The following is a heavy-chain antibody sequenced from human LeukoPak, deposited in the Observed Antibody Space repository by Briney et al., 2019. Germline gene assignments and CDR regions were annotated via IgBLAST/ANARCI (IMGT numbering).Heavy chain of an antibody. Sequence: PSETLSLTCTVSGGSICSYYWSWVRQPPGKGLEWIGYMYNSGSTNYNPSLKSRVTISIDTSKNQFSLKLSSVTAADTAVYYCARVPHFGDYGWFDPWGQGTLVTVSS. CDR1: GGSICSYY. CDR2: MYNSGST. D-gene: IGHD4-17*01. V-gene: IGHV4-59*01. CDR3: ARVPHFGDYGWFDP. J-gene: IGHJ5*02.